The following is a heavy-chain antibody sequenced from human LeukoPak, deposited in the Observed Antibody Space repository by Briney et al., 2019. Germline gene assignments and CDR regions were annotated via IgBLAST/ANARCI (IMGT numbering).Heavy chain of an antibody. CDR1: GYSINSGHY. Sequence: SETLSLTCTVSGYSINSGHYWGWIRQPPGKRLEWIGSIYYSGNTYYNPTPKSRITISVDTSKNQFSLNLSSVTAADTAVYYCARIPDSSSSTPYWGQGTLVTVSS. V-gene: IGHV4-38-2*02. CDR2: IYYSGNT. D-gene: IGHD6-13*01. CDR3: ARIPDSSSSTPY. J-gene: IGHJ4*02.